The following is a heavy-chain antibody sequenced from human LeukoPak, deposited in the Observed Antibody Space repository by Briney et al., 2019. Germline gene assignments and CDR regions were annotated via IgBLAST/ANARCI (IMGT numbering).Heavy chain of an antibody. Sequence: SETLSLTCTVYGGSFSGYYWSWIRQPPGKGLEWIGEINHSGSTNYNPSLKSRVTISVDTSKNQFSLKLSSVTAADTAVYYCARGRVRGYSYNIILDYWGQGTLVTVSS. CDR1: GGSFSGYY. D-gene: IGHD5-18*01. CDR2: INHSGST. V-gene: IGHV4-34*01. J-gene: IGHJ4*02. CDR3: ARGRVRGYSYNIILDY.